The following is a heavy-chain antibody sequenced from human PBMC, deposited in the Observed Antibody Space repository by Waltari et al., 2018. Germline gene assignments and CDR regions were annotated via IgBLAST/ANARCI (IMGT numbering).Heavy chain of an antibody. D-gene: IGHD7-27*01. J-gene: IGHJ4*02. CDR2: ISSSTTYI. CDR1: GFSFSSYS. CDR3: VSGGWGFYFDY. Sequence: EVQLVESGGGLVKPGGSLRLSGGASGFSFSSYSMNWVRQGPGKGLEWVSSISSSTTYIHYADSVKGRFTISRDNAKNSLYLQMNSLRVEDTAVYYCVSGGWGFYFDYWGQGTVVTVSS. V-gene: IGHV3-21*01.